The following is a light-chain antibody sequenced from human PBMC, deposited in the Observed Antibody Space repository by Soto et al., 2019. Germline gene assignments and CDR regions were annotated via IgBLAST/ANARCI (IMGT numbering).Light chain of an antibody. V-gene: IGLV2-14*01. CDR1: SSDVGGYNY. Sequence: QSALTQPASVSGSPGQSITISCTGTSSDVGGYNYVSWYQQHPGKAPKLMIYEVSNRPSGVSNRFSGSKSGNTASLTISGLKAEEEADYYCSSYTSSSNYVFGTGTKVTGL. CDR3: SSYTSSSNYV. J-gene: IGLJ1*01. CDR2: EVS.